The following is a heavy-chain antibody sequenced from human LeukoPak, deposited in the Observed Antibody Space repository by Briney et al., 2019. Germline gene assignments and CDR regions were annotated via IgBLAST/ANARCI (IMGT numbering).Heavy chain of an antibody. CDR2: IYHSGST. CDR3: ARGGTAFDI. D-gene: IGHD1-26*01. J-gene: IGHJ3*02. Sequence: SQTLSLTCAVSGGSISSGHSSWNWFRQPPGKGLEWIGYIYHSGSTYYDPSLKSRVAISVDRSKNQFSLRLRSVTAADTALYYCARGGTAFDIWGQGTMVTVSS. CDR1: GGSISSGHSS. V-gene: IGHV4-30-2*01.